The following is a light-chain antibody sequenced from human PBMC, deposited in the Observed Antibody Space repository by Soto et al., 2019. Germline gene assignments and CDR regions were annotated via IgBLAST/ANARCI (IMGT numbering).Light chain of an antibody. CDR2: SNN. CDR3: AAWDDSLNGVV. Sequence: QPVLTQPPSASGTPGQRVTISCSGSSSNIGSKTVNWYQQLPGTAPKLLIYSNNQRPSGVPDRFSGSKSGTSASLAISGLQSEDEADYNCAAWDDSLNGVVFGGGTQLTVL. CDR1: SSNIGSKT. J-gene: IGLJ2*01. V-gene: IGLV1-44*01.